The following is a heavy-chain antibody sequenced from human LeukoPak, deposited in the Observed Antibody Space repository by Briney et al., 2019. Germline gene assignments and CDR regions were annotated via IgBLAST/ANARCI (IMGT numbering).Heavy chain of an antibody. CDR3: TRDSETGDPGYFDY. CDR1: GXTVSSNY. D-gene: IGHD7-27*01. Sequence: QPGGSLRLSCTASGXTVSSNYLSWVRQAPGKGLEWVSVVYSAGTTYYADSVKGRFTISRDNSKNTLYLQLNSLRAEDTAVYYCTRDSETGDPGYFDYWGQGTLVTVSS. J-gene: IGHJ4*02. V-gene: IGHV3-66*01. CDR2: VYSAGTT.